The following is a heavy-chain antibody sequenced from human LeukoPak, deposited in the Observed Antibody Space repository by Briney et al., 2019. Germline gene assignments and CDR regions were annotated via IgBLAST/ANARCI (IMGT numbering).Heavy chain of an antibody. Sequence: ASVNVSCKASGYTFTSYGISWVRQAPGQGLEWMGWISAYNGNTNYAQKLQGRVTMTTDTSTSTAYMELRSLRSDDTAVYYCAREGDYYDSSPYYYYYYMDVWGKGTTVTVSS. D-gene: IGHD3-22*01. J-gene: IGHJ6*03. CDR1: GYTFTSYG. CDR3: AREGDYYDSSPYYYYYYMDV. V-gene: IGHV1-18*01. CDR2: ISAYNGNT.